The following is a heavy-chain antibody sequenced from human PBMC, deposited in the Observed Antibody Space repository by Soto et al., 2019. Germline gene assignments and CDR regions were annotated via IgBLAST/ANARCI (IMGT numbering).Heavy chain of an antibody. CDR3: SRDHHGDDTSDY. V-gene: IGHV1-18*01. J-gene: IGHJ4*02. CDR1: GYTFTSYG. D-gene: IGHD7-27*01. Sequence: QVQLVQSGAEVKTPGASVKVSCKASGYTFTSYGISWVRQTPGHGLEWMGWISAYNGNTNYAQKIQGRATMTTDTSTSAADMELMSLRSDDTALYYCSRDHHGDDTSDYFGQGTLVTFSS. CDR2: ISAYNGNT.